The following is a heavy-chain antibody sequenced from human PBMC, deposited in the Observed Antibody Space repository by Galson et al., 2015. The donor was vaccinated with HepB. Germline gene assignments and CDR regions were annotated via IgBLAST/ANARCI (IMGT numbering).Heavy chain of an antibody. CDR1: GYTFSSYL. V-gene: IGHV7-4-1*02. CDR2: INTNTGNP. D-gene: IGHD1-26*01. J-gene: IGHJ4*02. Sequence: SVKVSCKASGYTFSSYLMNWVRQAPGQGLEWMGWINTNTGNPTYAQGFTGRFVFSLDTSVSTAYLQISSLKAEDTAVYNCARDRDSGSYSFYFDDWGQGTLVTVSS. CDR3: ARDRDSGSYSFYFDD.